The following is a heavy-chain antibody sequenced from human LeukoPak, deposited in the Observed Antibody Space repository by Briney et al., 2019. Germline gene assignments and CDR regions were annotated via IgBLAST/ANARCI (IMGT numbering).Heavy chain of an antibody. CDR1: GGSISPYF. V-gene: IGHV4-59*08. D-gene: IGHD3-22*01. CDR2: IYYTGST. Sequence: SETLSLTCTVSGGSISPYFWSWIRQPPGKGLEWIGYIYYTGSTSYNPSLKSRVTISADTSKNQFSLKLRSVTAADTAVYYCARHYPNHRYDSSGYYYGGFDYWGQGTPVTVSP. J-gene: IGHJ4*02. CDR3: ARHYPNHRYDSSGYYYGGFDY.